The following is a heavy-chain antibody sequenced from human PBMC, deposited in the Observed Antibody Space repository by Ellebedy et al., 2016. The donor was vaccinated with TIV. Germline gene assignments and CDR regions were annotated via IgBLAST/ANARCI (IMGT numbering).Heavy chain of an antibody. V-gene: IGHV3-23*01. J-gene: IGHJ4*02. CDR2: ITGIGGST. Sequence: PGGSLRLSCAASGFTFSSSAVNWVCPPPGKGIEWVSSITGIGGSTYYADSVKGRFTISRDNSKNTLYLQMNSLRAEDTAVYYCASGLMPGYSYGKIDYWGQGTQVTVSS. CDR3: ASGLMPGYSYGKIDY. D-gene: IGHD5-18*01. CDR1: GFTFSSSA.